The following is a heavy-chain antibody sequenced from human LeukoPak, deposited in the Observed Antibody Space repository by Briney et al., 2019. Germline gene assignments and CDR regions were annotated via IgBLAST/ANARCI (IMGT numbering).Heavy chain of an antibody. D-gene: IGHD6-6*01. CDR2: ISYDGSNK. J-gene: IGHJ3*02. Sequence: PGGSLRLSCAASGFTFSSFAIHWVRQAPGKGLEWVAVISYDGSNKYYADSVKGRFTISRDNSKNTLYLQMNSLRAEDTAVYYCARGRPVGAFDIWGQGTMVTVSS. CDR1: GFTFSSFA. V-gene: IGHV3-30*03. CDR3: ARGRPVGAFDI.